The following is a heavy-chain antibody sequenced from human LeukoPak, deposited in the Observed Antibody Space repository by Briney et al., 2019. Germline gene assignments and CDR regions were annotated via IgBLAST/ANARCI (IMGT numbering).Heavy chain of an antibody. CDR3: VVGGSPGY. V-gene: IGHV3-74*01. D-gene: IGHD2-15*01. Sequence: GGSMRLSCAASGLAFSAYEMHWVRQAPGKGLVWVSRISTDGYTTDYADFVQGRFTSSRDNTKNTWSLEMNSLRAEDTAVYYCVVGGSPGYWGQGTLVTVSS. CDR1: GLAFSAYE. CDR2: ISTDGYTT. J-gene: IGHJ4*02.